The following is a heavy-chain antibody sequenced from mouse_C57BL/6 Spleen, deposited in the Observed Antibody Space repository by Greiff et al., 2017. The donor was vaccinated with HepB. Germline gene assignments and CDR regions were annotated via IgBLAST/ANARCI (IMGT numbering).Heavy chain of an antibody. J-gene: IGHJ4*01. CDR1: GYTFTSYW. CDR3: ARGSGSSGMDY. CDR2: IDPSDSYT. V-gene: IGHV1-50*01. D-gene: IGHD1-1*01. Sequence: VQLQQPGAELVKPGASVKLSCKASGYTFTSYWMQWVKQRPGQGLEWIGEIDPSDSYTNYNQKFKGKATLTVDTSSSTAYMQLSSLTSEDSAVYYCARGSGSSGMDYWGQGTSVTVSS.